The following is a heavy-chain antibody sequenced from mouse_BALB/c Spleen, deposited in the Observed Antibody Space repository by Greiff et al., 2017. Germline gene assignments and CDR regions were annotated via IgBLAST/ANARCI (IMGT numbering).Heavy chain of an antibody. J-gene: IGHJ2*01. CDR1: GYTFTSYW. CDR3: ARYDGNYFGY. Sequence: QVQLQQPGAELVKPGASVKLSCKASGYTFTSYWMHWVKQRPGQGLEWIGEIDPSDSYTNYNQKFKGKATLTVDKSSSTAYMQLSSLTSEDSAVYYCARYDGNYFGYWGKGTTLTVSS. D-gene: IGHD2-3*01. V-gene: IGHV1-69*02. CDR2: IDPSDSYT.